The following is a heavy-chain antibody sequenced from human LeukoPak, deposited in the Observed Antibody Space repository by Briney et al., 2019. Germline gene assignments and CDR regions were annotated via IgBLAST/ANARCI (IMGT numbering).Heavy chain of an antibody. CDR3: ARRMGVAQLAS. J-gene: IGHJ5*02. CDR2: IDYSGRT. V-gene: IGHV4-39*01. D-gene: IGHD2-2*01. CDR1: GDSISGSSYY. Sequence: SETLSLTCNVSGDSISGSSYYWGWIRQPPGKGLEWIGCIDYSGRTYYNPSLKSRVTISVHTSKTQFSLKLSFVTAADTAVYYCARRMGVAQLASWGQGTLVTVSS.